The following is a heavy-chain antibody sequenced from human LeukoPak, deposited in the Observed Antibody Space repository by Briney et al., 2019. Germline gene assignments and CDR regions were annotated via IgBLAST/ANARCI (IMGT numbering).Heavy chain of an antibody. J-gene: IGHJ3*02. CDR1: GGSISSGDYS. CDR2: IYYSGST. Sequence: SETLSLTCTVSGGSISSGDYSWSWIRQPPGKGLEWIGYIYYSGSTYYNPSLKSRVTISVDTSKNQFSLKLSSVTAADTAVYYCARDVKDYGDYVFAFDIWGQGSMVTVSS. V-gene: IGHV4-30-4*01. CDR3: ARDVKDYGDYVFAFDI. D-gene: IGHD4-17*01.